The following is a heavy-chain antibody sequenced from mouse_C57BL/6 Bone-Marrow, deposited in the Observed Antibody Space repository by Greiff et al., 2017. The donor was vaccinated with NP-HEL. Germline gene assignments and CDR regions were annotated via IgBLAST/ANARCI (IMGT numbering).Heavy chain of an antibody. V-gene: IGHV1-81*01. CDR2: IYPRSGNT. CDR1: GYTFTSYG. CDR3: EGSMVTTWDAMDY. Sequence: QVQLKESGAELARPGASVKLSCKASGYTFTSYGISWVKQRTGQGLEWIGEIYPRSGNTYYNEKFKGKATLTADKSSSTAYMELRSLTSEDSAVYFCEGSMVTTWDAMDYWGQGTSVTVSS. D-gene: IGHD2-2*01. J-gene: IGHJ4*01.